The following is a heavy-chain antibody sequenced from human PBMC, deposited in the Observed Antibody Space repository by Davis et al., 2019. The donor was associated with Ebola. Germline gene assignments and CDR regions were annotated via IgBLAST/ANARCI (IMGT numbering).Heavy chain of an antibody. J-gene: IGHJ6*02. Sequence: GESLKISCAASGFTFSSYGMHWVRQAPGKGLEWVAFIRYDGSNKYYADSVKGRFTISRDNSKNTLYLQMNSLRAEDTAVYYCARDKVEVGATTRYYYYGMDVWGQGTTVTVSS. D-gene: IGHD1-26*01. CDR2: IRYDGSNK. V-gene: IGHV3-30*02. CDR1: GFTFSSYG. CDR3: ARDKVEVGATTRYYYYGMDV.